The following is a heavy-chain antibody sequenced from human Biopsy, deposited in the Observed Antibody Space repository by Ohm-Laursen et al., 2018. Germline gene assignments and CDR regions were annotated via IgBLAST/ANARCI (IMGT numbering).Heavy chain of an antibody. CDR1: GGSISNNNYY. D-gene: IGHD3-22*01. Sequence: GTLSLTCTVSGGSISNNNYYWGWLRQPPGKGLEWIGSIFYRGNTHYKPSLKSRVNISVDTSKNKFSLKLNSVTAADTAVYYCARDYDTSGYYYVSWGQGTLVTVSS. V-gene: IGHV4-39*01. J-gene: IGHJ5*02. CDR3: ARDYDTSGYYYVS. CDR2: IFYRGNT.